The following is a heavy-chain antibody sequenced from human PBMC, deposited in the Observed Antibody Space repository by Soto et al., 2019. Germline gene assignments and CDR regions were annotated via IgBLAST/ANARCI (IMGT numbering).Heavy chain of an antibody. CDR2: IYYSGST. V-gene: IGHV4-30-4*01. D-gene: IGHD2-21*02. CDR1: GGSISSGDYY. J-gene: IGHJ4*02. CDR3: ASEVTRYFDH. Sequence: QVQLQESGPGLVKPSQTLSLTCTVSGGSISSGDYYWSWIRQPPGKGLEWIGYIYYSGSTYYNPSLKXXVXIXXDTSKNQFSLKLSSVTAADTAVYYCASEVTRYFDHWGQGTLVTVSS.